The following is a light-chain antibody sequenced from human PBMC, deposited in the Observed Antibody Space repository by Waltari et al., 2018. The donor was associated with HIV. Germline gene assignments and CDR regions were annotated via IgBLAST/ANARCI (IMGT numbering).Light chain of an antibody. Sequence: EIVMTKSPATLSVTPGESAILSCRASQSVTTNLAWYQQKPGQAPRLLIYGASTRATGIPARFSGSGSGTGFTLTISSLQSEDFAIYYCQQYNNWPPEDTFGQGTKLEIK. J-gene: IGKJ2*01. CDR1: QSVTTN. CDR3: QQYNNWPPEDT. CDR2: GAS. V-gene: IGKV3-15*01.